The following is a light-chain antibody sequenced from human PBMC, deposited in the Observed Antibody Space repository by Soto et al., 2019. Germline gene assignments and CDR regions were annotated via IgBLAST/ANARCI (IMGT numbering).Light chain of an antibody. CDR2: EVS. Sequence: QSALTQPASVSGSPGQTITISCTGTSSDVGGYNYLSWYQQHPGKAPKVMIYEVSNRPSGVSNRFSGSKSGNTASLTISGLTAEDEADYFCSSYTTSGTPVFGGGTKVTVL. J-gene: IGLJ3*02. CDR3: SSYTTSGTPV. CDR1: SSDVGGYNY. V-gene: IGLV2-14*01.